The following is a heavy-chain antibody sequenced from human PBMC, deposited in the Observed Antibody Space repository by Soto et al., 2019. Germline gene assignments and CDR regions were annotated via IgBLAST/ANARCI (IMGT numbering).Heavy chain of an antibody. CDR3: ARVGEIIGDY. Sequence: SETLSLTCAVYGGSFSGYYWSWIRQPPGKGLEWIGEINHSGSTNYNPSLKSRVTISVGTSKNQFSLKLSSVTAADTAVYYCARVGEIIGDYWGQGTLVTVSS. CDR2: INHSGST. J-gene: IGHJ4*02. D-gene: IGHD3-10*01. V-gene: IGHV4-34*01. CDR1: GGSFSGYY.